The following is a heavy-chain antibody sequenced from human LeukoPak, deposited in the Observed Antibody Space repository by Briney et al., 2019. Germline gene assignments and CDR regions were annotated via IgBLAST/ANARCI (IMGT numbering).Heavy chain of an antibody. D-gene: IGHD6-13*01. Sequence: SVKVSCKASGGTFSSYAISWVRQAPGQGLEWMGGIIPIFGTANYAQKFQGRVTITADESTSTAYMELSSLRSEDTAVYYCARTRSSSSSWYGQFDYWGQGTLVTVSS. CDR1: GGTFSSYA. J-gene: IGHJ4*02. CDR2: IIPIFGTA. CDR3: ARTRSSSSSWYGQFDY. V-gene: IGHV1-69*13.